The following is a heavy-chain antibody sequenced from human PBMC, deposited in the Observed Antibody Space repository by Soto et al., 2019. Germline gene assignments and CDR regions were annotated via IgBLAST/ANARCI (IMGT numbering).Heavy chain of an antibody. D-gene: IGHD3-22*01. Sequence: SVKVSCKASGYTFTSYYMHWVRQAPGQGLEWMGIINPSGGSTSYAQKFQGRVTMTRDTSTSTVYMELSSLRSEDTAVYYCARDSGYYSGPNYYYYYYMDVWGKGTTVTVSS. J-gene: IGHJ6*03. CDR2: INPSGGST. V-gene: IGHV1-46*03. CDR1: GYTFTSYY. CDR3: ARDSGYYSGPNYYYYYYMDV.